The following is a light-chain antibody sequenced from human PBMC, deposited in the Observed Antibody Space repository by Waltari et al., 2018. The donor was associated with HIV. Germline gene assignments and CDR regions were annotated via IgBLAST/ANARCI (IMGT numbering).Light chain of an antibody. CDR2: DGS. CDR3: CSYAGSYTLV. V-gene: IGLV2-11*01. J-gene: IGLJ3*02. Sequence: QSALTQPRSVSGSPGQSVTISCTGTSSDVGGYQYVSWYQQHQVKAPKLMLYDGSKRPSGVPVRFSGSKSGNTASLTISGLQAEDEADYYCCSYAGSYTLVCGGGTKLTVL. CDR1: SSDVGGYQY.